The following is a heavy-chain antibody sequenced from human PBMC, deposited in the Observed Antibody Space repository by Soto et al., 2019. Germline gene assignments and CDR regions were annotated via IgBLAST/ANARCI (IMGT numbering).Heavy chain of an antibody. D-gene: IGHD6-6*01. V-gene: IGHV1-2*02. CDR2: INPNSGGT. CDR3: ARCGSSSSWFDP. J-gene: IGHJ5*02. Sequence: GSVKVSCKASGDTFTCYYMHWVRQAPGQGLEWMGWINPNSGGTNYAQKFQGRVTMTRDTSISTAYMELSRLRSDDTAVYYCARCGSSSSWFDPWGQGTLVTVTS. CDR1: GDTFTCYY.